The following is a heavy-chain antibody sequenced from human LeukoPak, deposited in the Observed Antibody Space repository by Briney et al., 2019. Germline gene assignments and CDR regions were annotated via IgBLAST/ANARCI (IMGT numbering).Heavy chain of an antibody. Sequence: SETLSLTCTVSGGSISIYYWSWIRQPPGKGLEWIGSIYHSGNTYYNPSLKRRVTISVDTSKNQFSLKLNSVTAADTAVYYCARAGYGDSDFDYWGEGSLVTVSS. V-gene: IGHV4-59*01. CDR3: ARAGYGDSDFDY. J-gene: IGHJ4*02. D-gene: IGHD4-17*01. CDR2: IYHSGNT. CDR1: GGSISIYY.